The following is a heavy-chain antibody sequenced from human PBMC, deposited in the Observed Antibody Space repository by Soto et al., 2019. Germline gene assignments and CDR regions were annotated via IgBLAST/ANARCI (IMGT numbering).Heavy chain of an antibody. J-gene: IGHJ4*02. CDR1: GFTFSSYA. CDR2: SGSGGRA. CDR3: AKATGTTLY. Sequence: EVQSLVSGGGLVQPGGSLRLSCEASGFTFSSYAMTWVRQAPGKGLEWVSASGSGGRAFYSDSVKGRFTISRDNSRNTLYLQLHSLRVDDTAVYFCAKATGTTLYWGQGTLVTVSS. V-gene: IGHV3-23*01. D-gene: IGHD1-1*01.